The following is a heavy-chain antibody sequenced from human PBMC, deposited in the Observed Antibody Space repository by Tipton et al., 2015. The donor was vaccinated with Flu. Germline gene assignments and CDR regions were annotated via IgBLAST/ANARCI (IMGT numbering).Heavy chain of an antibody. Sequence: QLVQSGPEVKKPGASVKVSCKASGYTFTGYYMHWVRQAPGQGLEWMGWINPNSGGTNYAQKFQGRVTMTRDTSISTAYMELSRLRSDGTAVYYCARDGYYDLAGVVLYYFDYWGQGTLVTVSS. D-gene: IGHD3-22*01. CDR3: ARDGYYDLAGVVLYYFDY. V-gene: IGHV1-2*02. J-gene: IGHJ4*02. CDR2: INPNSGGT. CDR1: GYTFTGYY.